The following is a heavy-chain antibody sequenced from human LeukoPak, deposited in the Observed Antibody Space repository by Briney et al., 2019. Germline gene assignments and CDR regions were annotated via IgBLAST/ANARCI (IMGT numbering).Heavy chain of an antibody. CDR1: GFTFSDYY. D-gene: IGHD2-15*01. CDR3: ARDGVVAVAAHYFDY. J-gene: IGHJ4*02. CDR2: ISSSSSYT. Sequence: GGSLRLSCAASGFTFSDYYMSWIRQAPGKGLEWVSYISSSSSYTNYADSVKGRFTISRDNAKNSLYLQMNSLRAEDTAVYYCARDGVVAVAAHYFDYWGQGTLVTVSS. V-gene: IGHV3-11*06.